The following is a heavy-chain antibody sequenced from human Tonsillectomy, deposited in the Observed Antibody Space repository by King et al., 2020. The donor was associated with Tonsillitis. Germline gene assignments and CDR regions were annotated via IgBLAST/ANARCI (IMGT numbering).Heavy chain of an antibody. V-gene: IGHV4-39*01. Sequence: QLQESGPGLVKPSENLSLTCTVSGGSISSSSYYWGWIRQPPGKGLEWIGSIYYSGSTYYNPSLKSRVTISVDTSKNQFSLKLSSVTAADTAVYYCARPIAAAGTIYFDYWGQGTLVTVSS. CDR1: GGSISSSSYY. CDR2: IYYSGST. CDR3: ARPIAAAGTIYFDY. D-gene: IGHD6-13*01. J-gene: IGHJ4*02.